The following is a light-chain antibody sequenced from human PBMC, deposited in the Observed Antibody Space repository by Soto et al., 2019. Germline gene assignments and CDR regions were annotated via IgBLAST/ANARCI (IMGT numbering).Light chain of an antibody. Sequence: QSVLTQPRSVSGSPGQSVTISCTGTSSDVGGYNYVSWYQQHPGKAPKLMIYDVSKRPSGVPDRFSGSKSGNTASLTISGLQADDEDDYYCCPYAGSYTGVFGTGTQVTVL. CDR1: SSDVGGYNY. J-gene: IGLJ1*01. CDR2: DVS. V-gene: IGLV2-11*01. CDR3: CPYAGSYTGV.